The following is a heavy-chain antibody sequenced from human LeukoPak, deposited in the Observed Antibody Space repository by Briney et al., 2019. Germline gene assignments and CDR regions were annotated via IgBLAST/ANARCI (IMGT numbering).Heavy chain of an antibody. CDR3: AKVRGGVRGVRYYYYYGMDV. CDR1: GFTFSSYG. V-gene: IGHV3-30*18. J-gene: IGHJ6*02. D-gene: IGHD3-10*01. Sequence: GRSLRLSCAASGFTFSSYGMHWVRQAPGKGLEWVAVISYDGSNKYYADSVKGRFTISRDNSKNTLYLQMNSLRAEDTAVYYCAKVRGGVRGVRYYYYYGMDVWGQGTTVTVSS. CDR2: ISYDGSNK.